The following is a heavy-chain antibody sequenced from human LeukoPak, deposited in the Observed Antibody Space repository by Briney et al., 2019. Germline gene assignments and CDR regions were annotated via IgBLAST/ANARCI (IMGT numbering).Heavy chain of an antibody. CDR3: AKGRWGLTINNFDL. J-gene: IGHJ3*01. D-gene: IGHD2-21*02. CDR2: ISDRGDST. CDR1: GFSLTTYA. Sequence: GETLRLSCAASGFSLTTYAMGWVRQAPGKGLEWVSVISDRGDSTYYADFVKGRFTISRDSSKNTLYLQMNSLGGEDTALYYCAKGRWGLTINNFDLWGQGTMVTVSS. V-gene: IGHV3-23*01.